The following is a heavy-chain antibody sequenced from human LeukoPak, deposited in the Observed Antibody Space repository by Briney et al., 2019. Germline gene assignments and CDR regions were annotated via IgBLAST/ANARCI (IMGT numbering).Heavy chain of an antibody. CDR3: ARGRAAADDFDY. CDR2: ISGHNGQS. D-gene: IGHD6-13*01. V-gene: IGHV1-18*01. CDR1: GYTLMSYA. Sequence: ASVKVSCKASGYTLMSYAINWVRQAPGQGLEWLGWISGHNGQSKYAQKFQGRVTLTTDSSTGAAYMELRSLRSDDTAIYYCARGRAAADDFDYWGQGTLVTVSS. J-gene: IGHJ4*02.